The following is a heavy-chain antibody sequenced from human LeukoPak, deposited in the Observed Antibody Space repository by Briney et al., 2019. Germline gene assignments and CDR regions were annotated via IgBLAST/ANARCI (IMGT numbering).Heavy chain of an antibody. V-gene: IGHV5-51*01. Sequence: GESLKISCKGSGYSFTSYWIGWVRQIPGKGPEWVGIIYPGDSDTRYSPSFQGQVTISADKSISTAYLQWSSLKASDTAMYYCARQWPPLRIAAAGTEWFDPWGQGTLVTVSS. CDR3: ARQWPPLRIAAAGTEWFDP. CDR2: IYPGDSDT. D-gene: IGHD6-13*01. J-gene: IGHJ5*02. CDR1: GYSFTSYW.